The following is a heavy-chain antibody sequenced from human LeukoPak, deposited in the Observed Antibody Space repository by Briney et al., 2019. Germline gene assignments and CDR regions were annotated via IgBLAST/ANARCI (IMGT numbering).Heavy chain of an antibody. CDR1: GFTFSSYA. CDR2: ISGSGGST. D-gene: IGHD3-22*01. Sequence: GGSLRLSCAASGFTFSSYAMSWVRQAPGRGLEWVSAISGSGGSTYYADSVKGRFTISRDNSRNTLYLQMNSLRAEDTAVYYCAKISGSGYYPDYWGQGTLVTVSS. CDR3: AKISGSGYYPDY. V-gene: IGHV3-23*01. J-gene: IGHJ4*02.